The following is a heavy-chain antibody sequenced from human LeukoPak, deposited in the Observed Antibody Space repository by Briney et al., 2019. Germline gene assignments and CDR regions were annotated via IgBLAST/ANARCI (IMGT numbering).Heavy chain of an antibody. J-gene: IGHJ4*02. CDR3: ARDRYYDYVWGSGGYFDY. V-gene: IGHV4-61*02. CDR2: IYTSGST. D-gene: IGHD3-16*01. Sequence: SQTLSLTCTVSGGSISSGSYYWSWIRQPAGKGLEWIGRIYTSGSTNYNPSLKSRVTISVDTSKNQFSLKLSSVTAADTAVYYCARDRYYDYVWGSGGYFDYWGQGTLVTVSS. CDR1: GGSISSGSYY.